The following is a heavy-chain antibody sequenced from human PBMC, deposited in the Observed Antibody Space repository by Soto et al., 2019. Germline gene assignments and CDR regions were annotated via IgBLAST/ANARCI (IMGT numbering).Heavy chain of an antibody. V-gene: IGHV3-30*18. CDR2: ISYDGSNK. CDR3: AKETSSSSQGFDP. D-gene: IGHD6-13*01. CDR1: GFTFSSYG. Sequence: QVQLVGSGGGVVQPGRSLRLSCAASGFTFSSYGMHWVRQDPGKGLEWVAVISYDGSNKYYADSVNGRFTISRDNSKNTLYLQMNSLRAEDTAVYYCAKETSSSSQGFDPWGQGTLVTVSS. J-gene: IGHJ5*02.